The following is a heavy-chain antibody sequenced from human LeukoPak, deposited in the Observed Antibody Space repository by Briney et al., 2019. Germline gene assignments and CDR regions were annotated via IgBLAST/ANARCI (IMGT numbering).Heavy chain of an antibody. D-gene: IGHD3-16*02. J-gene: IGHJ3*02. CDR2: IYYSGST. CDR3: ARLLLIGYNAFDI. Sequence: KPSETLSLTCTVSGGSISSSSYYWGWIRQPPGKGLEWIGSIYYSGSTYYNPSLKSRVTISVDTSKNQFSLKLSSVTAADTAVYYCARLLLIGYNAFDIWGQGTMVTVSS. CDR1: GGSISSSSYY. V-gene: IGHV4-39*01.